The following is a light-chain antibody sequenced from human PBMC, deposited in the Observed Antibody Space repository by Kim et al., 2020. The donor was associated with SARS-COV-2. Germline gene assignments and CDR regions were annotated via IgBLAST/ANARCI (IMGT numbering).Light chain of an antibody. V-gene: IGKV1-27*01. J-gene: IGKJ1*01. CDR3: QKYKSVPWT. CDR1: QDISNY. CDR2: DAS. Sequence: DIQMTQSPSSLSASVGDRVTITCRASQDISNYLAWYQQGPGKVPKLLIYDASALQSGVPSRFAGSGSGTDFTLTITKLQAEDVATYYCQKYKSVPWTFGPGTKVDIK.